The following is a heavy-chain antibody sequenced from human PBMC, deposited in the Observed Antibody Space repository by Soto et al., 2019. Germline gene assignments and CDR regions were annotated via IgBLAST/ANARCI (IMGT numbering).Heavy chain of an antibody. Sequence: GESLKISCKGSGYSFTNYWIGWVRQMPGKGLEWMGMIYPDDSDTKYSPSFQGQVTFSADKSINTAYLQWSSLKDSDTAIYYCARLEWLSLAAWFDPWGQGTLVT. J-gene: IGHJ5*02. CDR2: IYPDDSDT. V-gene: IGHV5-51*01. CDR1: GYSFTNYW. CDR3: ARLEWLSLAAWFDP. D-gene: IGHD3-3*01.